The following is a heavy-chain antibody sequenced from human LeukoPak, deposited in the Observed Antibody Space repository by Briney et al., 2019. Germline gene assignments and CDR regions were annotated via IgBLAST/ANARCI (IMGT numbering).Heavy chain of an antibody. D-gene: IGHD7-27*01. CDR1: GGTFSSYA. Sequence: ASVKVSCKASGGTFSSYAISWVRQAPGQGLEWMGGIIPIFGTANYAQKFQGRVTIAADKSTSTAYMELSSLRSEDTAVYYCARSWGSHYYGMDVWGKGTTVTVSS. CDR3: ARSWGSHYYGMDV. CDR2: IIPIFGTA. V-gene: IGHV1-69*06. J-gene: IGHJ6*04.